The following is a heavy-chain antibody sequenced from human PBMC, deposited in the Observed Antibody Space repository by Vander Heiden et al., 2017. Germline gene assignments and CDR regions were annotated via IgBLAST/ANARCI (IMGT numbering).Heavy chain of an antibody. CDR1: GLTFSSYA. D-gene: IGHD3-3*01. CDR3: AKGYYDFWSGYLDL. J-gene: IGHJ2*01. V-gene: IGHV3-23*01. Sequence: VQLFDSGGGLVQPGGSLRPPCAAAGLTFSSYAITCVRQAPGKGREWVSAISGSGGSTYYADSVKGRFTISRDNSKNTLYLQMNSLRAEDTAVYYCAKGYYDFWSGYLDLWGRGTLVTVSS. CDR2: ISGSGGST.